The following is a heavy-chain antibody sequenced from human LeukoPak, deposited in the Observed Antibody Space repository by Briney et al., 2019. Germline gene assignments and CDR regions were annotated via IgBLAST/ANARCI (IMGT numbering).Heavy chain of an antibody. D-gene: IGHD4/OR15-4a*01. CDR3: ATRSPNYHYIGPTAYWFDP. Sequence: GGSLRLSCAASGFTFSSYWMSWVRQAPGKGLEWVANIKQXGSEKYYVDPVKGRFTISRDNAKNSLYLQMNSLRAEDTAVYYCATRSPNYHYIGPTAYWFDPWGQGTLVTVSS. V-gene: IGHV3-7*02. CDR2: IKQXGSEK. J-gene: IGHJ5*02. CDR1: GFTFSSYW.